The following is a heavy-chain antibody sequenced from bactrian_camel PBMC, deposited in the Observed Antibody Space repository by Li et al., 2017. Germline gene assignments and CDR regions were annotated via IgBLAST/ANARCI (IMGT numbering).Heavy chain of an antibody. CDR1: GSMDRTNC. J-gene: IGHJ4*01. D-gene: IGHD2*01. V-gene: IGHV3S53*01. CDR3: AAGWSFGVGTLLRRHYNY. Sequence: HVQLVESGGGSAQAGGSLRLSRVASGSMDRTNCVGWFRQAPGKEREGVAAIDSDGIASYADSVKGRFTISRDNAKNMVYLQVNSVKAEDTAMYYCAAGWSFGVGTLLRRHYNYWGQGTQVTVS. CDR2: IDSDGIA.